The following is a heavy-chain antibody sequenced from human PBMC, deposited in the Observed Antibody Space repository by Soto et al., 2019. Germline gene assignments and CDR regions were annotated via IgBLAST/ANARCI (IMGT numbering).Heavy chain of an antibody. CDR1: GYSFNKYC. CDR3: VGDGADVYTGFDY. D-gene: IGHD2-21*01. J-gene: IGHJ4*02. Sequence: QVQLEQSGAEVKKPGASVLVSCKTSGYSFNKYCMYWVRQAPGQGLEWMGRICPDGDTGYAQEFQGRVNMTRDSSATTLYLQMSRLRSEDTALYYCVGDGADVYTGFDYWGQGSLVTVSS. CDR2: ICPDGDT. V-gene: IGHV1-46*02.